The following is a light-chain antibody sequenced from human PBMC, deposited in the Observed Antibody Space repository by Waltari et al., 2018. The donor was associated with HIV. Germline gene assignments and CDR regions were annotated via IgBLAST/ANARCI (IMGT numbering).Light chain of an antibody. V-gene: IGLV2-23*02. J-gene: IGLJ3*02. CDR1: SSDIGTYDL. Sequence: QSALTQPASVSGSPGQSITVSCTGTSSDIGTYDLVSWYQQDPGNAPKLIIHDVTARPSGVSSRVSGSKSGNTAFLTISGLQVEDESLYFCCSFSPNGASWVFGGGTKVTVL. CDR3: CSFSPNGASWV. CDR2: DVT.